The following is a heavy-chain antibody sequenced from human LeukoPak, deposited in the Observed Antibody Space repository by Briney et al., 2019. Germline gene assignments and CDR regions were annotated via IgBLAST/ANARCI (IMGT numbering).Heavy chain of an antibody. CDR2: ISGSGGST. Sequence: TGGSLRLSRAASGFTFSSYAMSWVRQAPGKGLEWVSAISGSGGSTYYADSVKGRFTISRDNSKNTLYLQMNSLRAEDTAVYYCAPLVIVGATATFDYWGQGTLVTVSS. CDR3: APLVIVGATATFDY. CDR1: GFTFSSYA. J-gene: IGHJ4*02. D-gene: IGHD1-26*01. V-gene: IGHV3-23*01.